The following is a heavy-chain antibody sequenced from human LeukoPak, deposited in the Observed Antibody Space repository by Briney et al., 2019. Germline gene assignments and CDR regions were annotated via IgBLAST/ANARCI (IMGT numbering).Heavy chain of an antibody. J-gene: IGHJ4*02. V-gene: IGHV5-51*01. Sequence: GESLKISCKASGYSFTTYWIGWVRQMPGKGLEWMGIIYPADSTAHYSPSFQGQVTISVDKSINTAYLQWSRLKASDTAMYYCARQNIAAAGYFDYWGQGTLVTVSS. CDR3: ARQNIAAAGYFDY. D-gene: IGHD6-13*01. CDR2: IYPADSTA. CDR1: GYSFTTYW.